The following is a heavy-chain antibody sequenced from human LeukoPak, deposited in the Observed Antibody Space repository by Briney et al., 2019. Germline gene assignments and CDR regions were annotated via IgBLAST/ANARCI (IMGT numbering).Heavy chain of an antibody. V-gene: IGHV3-30*02. CDR2: IRYDGSNK. Sequence: GGSLRLSCAASGFTFSSYGMHWVRQAPGKGLEWVAFIRYDGSNKYYADSVKGRFTISRDNSKNTLYLQMNSLRAEDTAVYYCAKRVVPDADAFDIWGQGTMVTVSS. CDR1: GFTFSSYG. J-gene: IGHJ3*02. D-gene: IGHD2-2*01. CDR3: AKRVVPDADAFDI.